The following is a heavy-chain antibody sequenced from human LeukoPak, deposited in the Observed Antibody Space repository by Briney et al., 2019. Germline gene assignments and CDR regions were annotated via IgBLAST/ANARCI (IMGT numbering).Heavy chain of an antibody. CDR3: AKDGGSGSYYISYFDY. D-gene: IGHD3-10*01. V-gene: IGHV3-7*01. Sequence: GGSLRLSCAASGFTFSSYWMSWVRQAPGKGLEWVANIKQDGSEKYYVDSVKGRFTISRDNSKNTLYLQMNSLRAEDTAVYYCAKDGGSGSYYISYFDYWGQGTLVTVSS. CDR1: GFTFSSYW. J-gene: IGHJ4*02. CDR2: IKQDGSEK.